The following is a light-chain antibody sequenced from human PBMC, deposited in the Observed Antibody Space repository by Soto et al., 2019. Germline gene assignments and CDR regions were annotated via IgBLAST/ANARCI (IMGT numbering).Light chain of an antibody. CDR2: GAS. Sequence: EIGMTQSPATLSVSTGESATLSCRASQSISSSKLAWYQQNPGQAPRLLMYGASNRATGIPARFSGSGSGTEFTLTISSLQSEDFAVYYCQQYDYWPRTFGQGTKVDIK. CDR3: QQYDYWPRT. CDR1: QSISSS. J-gene: IGKJ1*01. V-gene: IGKV3-15*01.